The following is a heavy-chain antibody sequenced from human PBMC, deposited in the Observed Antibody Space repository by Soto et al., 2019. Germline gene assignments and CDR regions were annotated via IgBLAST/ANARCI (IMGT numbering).Heavy chain of an antibody. CDR3: ATLVSGEGVGGAILNWFAP. Sequence: ASVKVSCKASGYTFTGYYMHWVRQAPGQGLEWMGWINPNSGGTNYAQKFQGRVTMTRDTSISTAYMELSRLRSDDTAVYYCATLVSGEGVGGAILNWFAPWGQGTLVTVSS. CDR1: GYTFTGYY. V-gene: IGHV1-2*02. D-gene: IGHD1-26*01. J-gene: IGHJ5*02. CDR2: INPNSGGT.